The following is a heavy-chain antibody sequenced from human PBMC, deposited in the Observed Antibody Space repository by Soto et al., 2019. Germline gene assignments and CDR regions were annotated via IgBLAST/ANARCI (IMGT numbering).Heavy chain of an antibody. V-gene: IGHV4-34*01. Sequence: QVQLHQWGAGLLKPSETLSLTCSVKGGSLSGANWNWIRQSPGKGLEWIGEINHGGSTKYNPSLKDRVPISLETSKNQFSLTLTSVTAADRAVYYCARGDQGHMVVMEYVRYGMDVWGQGTTVTVS. J-gene: IGHJ6*02. CDR3: ARGDQGHMVVMEYVRYGMDV. CDR2: INHGGST. D-gene: IGHD2-15*01. CDR1: GGSLSGAN.